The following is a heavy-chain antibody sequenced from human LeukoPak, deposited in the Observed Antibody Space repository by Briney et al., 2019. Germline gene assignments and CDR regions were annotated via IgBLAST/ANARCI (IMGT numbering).Heavy chain of an antibody. Sequence: GGSLRLSCAASGFTFDDYAMHWVRQAPGKGLEWFSGITWNSGRIGYADSVKGRFTISRDNAKNSLYLQMNSLRAEDTALYYCAKGLTTVTAYFDYWGQGTLVTVSS. V-gene: IGHV3-9*01. CDR3: AKGLTTVTAYFDY. J-gene: IGHJ4*02. CDR2: ITWNSGRI. CDR1: GFTFDDYA. D-gene: IGHD4-17*01.